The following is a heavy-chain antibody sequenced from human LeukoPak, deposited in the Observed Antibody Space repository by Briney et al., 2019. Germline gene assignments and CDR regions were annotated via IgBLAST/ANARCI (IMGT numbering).Heavy chain of an antibody. CDR2: INHSGST. J-gene: IGHJ4*02. Sequence: SETLSLTCSVSGVSVGSAGYYWSWIRQPPGKGLEWIGEINHSGSTNYNPSLKSRVTISVDTSKNQFSLKLSSVTAADTAVYYCARAISGYSYGYPISGYFDYWGQGTLVTVSS. D-gene: IGHD5-18*01. CDR1: GVSVGSAGYY. V-gene: IGHV4-34*01. CDR3: ARAISGYSYGYPISGYFDY.